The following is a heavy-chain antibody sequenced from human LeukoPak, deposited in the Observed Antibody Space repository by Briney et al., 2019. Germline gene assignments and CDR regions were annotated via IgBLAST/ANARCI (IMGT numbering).Heavy chain of an antibody. CDR2: IRAYNVNT. J-gene: IGHJ3*01. Sequence: VGSVKDSCKATGYTLTSYGISWVRPAPGQGREWMGWIRAYNVNTNYTQKLQGRVTMTTDTSTSTDYMELRTLRSADTPGYYCVRDRFDDWGQGTMVAVSS. V-gene: IGHV1-18*01. CDR3: VRDRFDD. CDR1: GYTLTSYG.